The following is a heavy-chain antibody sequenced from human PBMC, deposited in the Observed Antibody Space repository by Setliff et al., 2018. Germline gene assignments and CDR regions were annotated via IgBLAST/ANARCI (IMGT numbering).Heavy chain of an antibody. D-gene: IGHD2-8*02. Sequence: PSETLSLTCTVSGYSISSGYYWGWIRQPPGKGLEWIGSIYYSGSTNYNPSLKSRVTISVDTSKNQFSLKLSSVTAADTALYYCTVYNTGSSKDHYWGQGTPVTVSS. CDR1: GYSISSGYY. J-gene: IGHJ4*02. CDR2: IYYSGST. V-gene: IGHV4-38-2*02. CDR3: TVYNTGSSKDHY.